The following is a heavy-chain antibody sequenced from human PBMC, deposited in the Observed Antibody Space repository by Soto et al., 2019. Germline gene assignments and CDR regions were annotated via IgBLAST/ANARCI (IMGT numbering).Heavy chain of an antibody. Sequence: SETLSLTCTVSGGSISSSSYYWGWIRQPPGKGLEWIGSIYYSGSTYYNPSLKSRVTISVDTSKNQFSLKLSSVTAADTAVYYCARQIGYQPEESWGQGTLVTVSS. CDR2: IYYSGST. D-gene: IGHD2-2*01. V-gene: IGHV4-39*01. CDR3: ARQIGYQPEES. J-gene: IGHJ5*02. CDR1: GGSISSSSYY.